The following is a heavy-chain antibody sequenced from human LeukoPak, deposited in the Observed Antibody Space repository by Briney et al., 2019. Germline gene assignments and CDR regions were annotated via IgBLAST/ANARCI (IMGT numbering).Heavy chain of an antibody. D-gene: IGHD3-22*01. V-gene: IGHV4-38-2*01. Sequence: SETLSLTCAVSGYSISSGYYWGWIRQPPGKGLEWIGSIYHSGSTYYNPSLKSRVTISVDTSKNQFSLKLSSVTAADTAVYYCVITTYYYDSSGYPHFDYWGQGTLVTVS. CDR3: VITTYYYDSSGYPHFDY. CDR2: IYHSGST. J-gene: IGHJ4*02. CDR1: GYSISSGYY.